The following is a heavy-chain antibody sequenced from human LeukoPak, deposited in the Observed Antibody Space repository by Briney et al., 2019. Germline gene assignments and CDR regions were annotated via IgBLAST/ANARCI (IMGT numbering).Heavy chain of an antibody. CDR3: AKRSGYGGNSNHFDY. J-gene: IGHJ4*02. Sequence: GGSLRLSCVASGFTFSRFEMNWVRQAPGKGLEWVSYISGSGSSIYYADSVKGRFTISRDNSKNTLFVQMNSLRAEDTAVYYCAKRSGYGGNSNHFDYWGQGTPVTVSS. V-gene: IGHV3-23*01. D-gene: IGHD4-23*01. CDR2: ISGSGSSI. CDR1: GFTFSRFE.